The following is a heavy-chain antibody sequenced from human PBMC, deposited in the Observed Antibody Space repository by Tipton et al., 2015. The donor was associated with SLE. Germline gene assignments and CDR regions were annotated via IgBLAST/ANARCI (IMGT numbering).Heavy chain of an antibody. J-gene: IGHJ5*02. CDR1: GYSMGGGYY. V-gene: IGHV4-38-2*01. D-gene: IGHD6-6*01. CDR3: AKGGASSQWLDP. CDR2: IFHGGST. Sequence: TLSLTCAVSGYSMGGGYYWGWIRQSPGKGLEWIGTIFHGGSTYNPSLKSRLTISLDTSKNQISLKLTSVTAADTAVYYCAKGGASSQWLDPWGTGILVTVSS.